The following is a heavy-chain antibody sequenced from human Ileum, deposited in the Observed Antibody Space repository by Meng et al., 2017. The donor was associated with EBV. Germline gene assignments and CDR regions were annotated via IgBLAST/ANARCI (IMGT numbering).Heavy chain of an antibody. J-gene: IGHJ4*02. V-gene: IGHV4-61*01. CDR2: IHYTGSS. CDR1: GGSVSSGSYS. CDR3: ARDTAGYNVVDY. Sequence: VQLQESGPGLVKPSETLSLTCTVSGGSVSSGSYSWGWIRQPPGKGLEWIGYIHYTGSSYYNPSLKSRVTISVDTSKNQFSLRLSSVTAADTAVYYCARDTAGYNVVDYWGQGTLVTVSS. D-gene: IGHD5-24*01.